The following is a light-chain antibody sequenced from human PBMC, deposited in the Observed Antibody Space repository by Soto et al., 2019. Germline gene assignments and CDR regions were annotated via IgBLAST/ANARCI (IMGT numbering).Light chain of an antibody. J-gene: IGKJ5*01. CDR3: QQYEKWPPSIT. CDR2: GVS. V-gene: IGKV3-15*01. Sequence: IEMMQSPATLSASPGDRATLSCRASQPVNNNLAWYQQKPGQAPRLLIYGVSTRATGISARFSGGGSVTEFTLTISSLQSEDFAVYYCQQYEKWPPSITFGQGTRLEIK. CDR1: QPVNNN.